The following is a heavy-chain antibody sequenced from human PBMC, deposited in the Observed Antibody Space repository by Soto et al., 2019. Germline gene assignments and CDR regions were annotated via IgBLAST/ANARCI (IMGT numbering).Heavy chain of an antibody. Sequence: ASVKVSCKASGYTFTGYYMHWVRQAPGQGLEWMGWINPNSGGTNYAQKFQGRVTMTRDTSISTAYMELSRLRSDDTAVYYCARDIVVVPAARPPATDMDVWGQGTTVTVSS. J-gene: IGHJ6*02. CDR3: ARDIVVVPAARPPATDMDV. D-gene: IGHD2-2*01. CDR1: GYTFTGYY. V-gene: IGHV1-2*02. CDR2: INPNSGGT.